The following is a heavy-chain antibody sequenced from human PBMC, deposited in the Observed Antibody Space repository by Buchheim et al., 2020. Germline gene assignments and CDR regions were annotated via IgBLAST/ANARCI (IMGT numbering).Heavy chain of an antibody. Sequence: QVQLQESGPGLVKPSQTLSLTCTVSGGSISSVGYYWTWVRQHPGEGLEWIGHIYNSGTTDYNPSLKSSVTISVDTSKNQFSLKLSSVTVADTAVYYCAREAPLYGDYDPGYWGQGTL. D-gene: IGHD4-17*01. V-gene: IGHV4-31*01. CDR1: GGSISSVGYY. CDR2: IYNSGTT. J-gene: IGHJ4*02. CDR3: AREAPLYGDYDPGY.